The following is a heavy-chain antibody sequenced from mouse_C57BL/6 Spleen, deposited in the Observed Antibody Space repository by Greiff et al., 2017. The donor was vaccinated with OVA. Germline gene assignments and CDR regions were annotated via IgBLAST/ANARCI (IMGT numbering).Heavy chain of an antibody. J-gene: IGHJ2*01. CDR2: ISYDGSN. CDR1: GYSITSGYY. V-gene: IGHV3-6*01. CDR3: ARDYGTGYFDY. Sequence: EVQLQQSGPGLVKPSQSLSLTCSVTGYSITSGYYWNWIRQFPGNKLEWMGYISYDGSNNYNPSLKNRISITRDTSKNQFFLKLNSVTTEDTATYYCARDYGTGYFDYWGQGTTLTVSS. D-gene: IGHD1-1*01.